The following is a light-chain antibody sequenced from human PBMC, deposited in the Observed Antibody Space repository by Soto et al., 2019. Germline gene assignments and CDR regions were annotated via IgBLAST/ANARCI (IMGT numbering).Light chain of an antibody. CDR1: SSNIGAGYD. CDR3: QSYDSSVSGVV. J-gene: IGLJ2*01. Sequence: QPVLTQPPSVSGAPGQRVTIPCTGSSSNIGAGYDVHWYQHLPGIAPKLLIYGNNNRPSGVPDRFAGSKSGTSASLAITGLQAEDEAHYHCQSYDSSVSGVVFGGGTKVTVL. V-gene: IGLV1-40*01. CDR2: GNN.